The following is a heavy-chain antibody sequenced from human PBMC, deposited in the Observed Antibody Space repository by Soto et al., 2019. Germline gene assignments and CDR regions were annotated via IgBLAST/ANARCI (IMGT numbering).Heavy chain of an antibody. CDR2: IYTSGST. J-gene: IGHJ5*02. CDR3: ASTPGGRFDP. D-gene: IGHD3-10*01. V-gene: IGHV4-4*07. CDR1: GGCLSSYY. Sequence: SETLYGTSIVLGGCLSSYYWSWIRQPAGKGLEWIGRIYTSGSTNYNPSLKSRVTMSVDTSKNQFSLKLSSVTAADTAVYYCASTPGGRFDPWGQGTLVTVSS.